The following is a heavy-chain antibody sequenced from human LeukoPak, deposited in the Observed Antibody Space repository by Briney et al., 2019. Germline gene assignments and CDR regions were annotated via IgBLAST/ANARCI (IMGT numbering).Heavy chain of an antibody. J-gene: IGHJ4*02. CDR1: GFTYSSYD. CDR3: AKDAIYGDGYWEFDY. CDR2: ITRGGST. V-gene: IGHV3-23*01. Sequence: PGGSLRLSCAASGFTYSSYDMNWVRQAPGKGLEWVSTITRGGSTYYADSVTGRFTISRDNSRSTLYLQMNSLRVEDTAVYYCAKDAIYGDGYWEFDYWGQGNLVTVSS. D-gene: IGHD5-24*01.